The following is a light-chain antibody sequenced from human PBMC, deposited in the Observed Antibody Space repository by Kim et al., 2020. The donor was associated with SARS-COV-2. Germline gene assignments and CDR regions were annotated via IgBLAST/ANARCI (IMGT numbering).Light chain of an antibody. CDR3: QAWDSSTWV. V-gene: IGLV3-1*01. Sequence: SYELTQPPSVSVSPGQTASITCSGDKLGDKYACWYQQKPGQSPVLVMYQDTKRPSGIPERFSGSNSGNTATLTISGTQAMDEADYYCQAWDSSTWVFGGGTQLTVL. J-gene: IGLJ3*02. CDR2: QDT. CDR1: KLGDKY.